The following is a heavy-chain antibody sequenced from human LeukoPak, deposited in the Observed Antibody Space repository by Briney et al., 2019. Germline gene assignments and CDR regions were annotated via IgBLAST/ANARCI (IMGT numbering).Heavy chain of an antibody. CDR2: TYYRSKWYN. V-gene: IGHV6-1*01. Sequence: SQTLSLTCAISGDSVSSNSAAWNWIRQSPSRGLEWLGRTYYRSKWYNDYAVSVKSRITINPDTSKNQFSLQLNSVTPEDTAVYYCARATMVRGVLFYYYYYMDVWGKGTTVTVSS. CDR3: ARATMVRGVLFYYYYYMDV. D-gene: IGHD3-10*01. J-gene: IGHJ6*03. CDR1: GDSVSSNSAA.